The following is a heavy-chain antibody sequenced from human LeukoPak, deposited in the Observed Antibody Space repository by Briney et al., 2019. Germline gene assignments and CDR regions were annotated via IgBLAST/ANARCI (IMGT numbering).Heavy chain of an antibody. V-gene: IGHV4-4*02. D-gene: IGHD6-13*01. J-gene: IGHJ6*04. CDR2: IYHSGTT. CDR1: GGSISSSYW. Sequence: SETLSLNCAVSGGSISSSYWWSWVRQPPGKGLEWIGEIYHSGTTNYNPSLKSRVTISVDKLKNQFSLKLSSVTAADTAVYYCARGVSSSWYYYGMDVWGKGTTVTVSS. CDR3: ARGVSSSWYYYGMDV.